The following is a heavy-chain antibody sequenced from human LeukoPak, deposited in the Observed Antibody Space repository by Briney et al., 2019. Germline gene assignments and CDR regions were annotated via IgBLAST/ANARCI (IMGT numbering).Heavy chain of an antibody. Sequence: GGSLRLSCAASGFTFSRYSMNRVRQAPGKGLEWVSAISGSGGSTYYADSVKGRFTISRDNSKNTLYLQMNSLRAEDTAVYYCARDGSYGDVYYWGQGTLVTVSS. CDR2: ISGSGGST. V-gene: IGHV3-23*01. CDR3: ARDGSYGDVYY. CDR1: GFTFSRYS. J-gene: IGHJ4*02. D-gene: IGHD4-17*01.